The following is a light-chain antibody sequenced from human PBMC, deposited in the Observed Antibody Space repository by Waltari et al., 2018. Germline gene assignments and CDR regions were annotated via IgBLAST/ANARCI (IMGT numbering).Light chain of an antibody. V-gene: IGKV3-20*01. J-gene: IGKJ1*01. CDR2: GAS. CDR3: QHYVRLPVT. CDR1: QSVGRS. Sequence: EIVLTQSPGTLSLSPGERATLSCWASQSVGRSLAWYQQKRGQAPRLLLYGASTRATGIPDRFSGSGSGTDFSLTISRLEPEDFAVYYCQHYVRLPVTFGQGTKVEI.